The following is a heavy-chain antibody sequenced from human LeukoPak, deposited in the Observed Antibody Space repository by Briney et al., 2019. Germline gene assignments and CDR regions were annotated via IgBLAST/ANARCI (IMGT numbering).Heavy chain of an antibody. Sequence: SETLSLTCTVSGVSVISSYWSWVRQPPGKGLEYIGFIHHGGDTKYNPSLKSRVTMSVDTSKSQFPLRLSSVTAADSAVYYCARHNGVSYLDYWAQGTLVTVSS. D-gene: IGHD2-8*01. V-gene: IGHV4-59*02. CDR3: ARHNGVSYLDY. CDR2: IHHGGDT. J-gene: IGHJ4*02. CDR1: GVSVISSY.